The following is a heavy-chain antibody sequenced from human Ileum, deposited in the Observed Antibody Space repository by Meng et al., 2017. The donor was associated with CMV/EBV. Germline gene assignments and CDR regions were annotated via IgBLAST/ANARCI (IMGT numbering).Heavy chain of an antibody. CDR1: VCSFGDSS. CDR3: RCSGGTCNGY. D-gene: IGHD2-15*01. V-gene: IGHV3-73*02. J-gene: IGHJ4*02. CDR2: IRMKVNNSAT. Sequence: VRLLEAGASVYSVGGSLKPSCAASVCSFGDSSTHWSRQASGKGLEWVGRIRMKVNNSATAYASSMKGRFIISTDDSKNTAYLQINGLKTEDTAVYYCRCSGGTCNGYWGQGTLVTVSS.